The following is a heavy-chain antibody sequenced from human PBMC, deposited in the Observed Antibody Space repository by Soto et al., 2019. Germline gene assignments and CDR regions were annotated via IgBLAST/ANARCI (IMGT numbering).Heavy chain of an antibody. CDR3: AKDAGNEESLFDY. Sequence: EVPLLESGGDLVQSGGSLRLSCEASGFTFSDFDMSWVRQIPGKGLEWVSTVHNDGRNTHYADSVEGRFTISRDNSKNALYLQMGSLRAEDTAIYYCAKDAGNEESLFDYWGQGTLVTVSS. V-gene: IGHV3-23*01. CDR2: VHNDGRNT. CDR1: GFTFSDFD. J-gene: IGHJ4*02.